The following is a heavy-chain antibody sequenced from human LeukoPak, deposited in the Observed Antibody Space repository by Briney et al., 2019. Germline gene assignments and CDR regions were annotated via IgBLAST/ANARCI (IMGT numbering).Heavy chain of an antibody. D-gene: IGHD1-26*01. V-gene: IGHV3-15*01. J-gene: IGHJ1*01. CDR3: TTYSVGV. CDR2: FKSKTEGGST. Sequence: GGSLRLSCAASGFSFNDVWMNWVRQAPGKGLGWVGRFKSKTEGGSTDYAAPVKGRFTISRDDSKSTLYLQMSSLTTEDTAVYYCTTYSVGVWGQGTLVTVSS. CDR1: GFSFNDVW.